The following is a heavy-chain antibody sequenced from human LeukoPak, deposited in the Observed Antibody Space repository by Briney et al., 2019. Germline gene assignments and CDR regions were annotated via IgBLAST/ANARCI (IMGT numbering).Heavy chain of an antibody. CDR1: GGSVSDYY. CDR2: IYYTGST. J-gene: IGHJ4*02. D-gene: IGHD7-27*01. V-gene: IGHV4-59*02. Sequence: SSETLSLTCTISGGSVSDYYWSWIRQPPGKGLEWIGYIYYTGSTTYNPSLKSRVTISADTSKNQFSLKLSSVTAADTAVYYCASRKLGNDYWGQGTLVTVSS. CDR3: ASRKLGNDY.